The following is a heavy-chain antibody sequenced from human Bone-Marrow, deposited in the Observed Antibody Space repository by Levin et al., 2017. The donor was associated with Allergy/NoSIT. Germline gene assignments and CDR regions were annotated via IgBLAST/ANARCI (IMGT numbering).Heavy chain of an antibody. CDR2: ISGGGDSA. CDR1: GFEFHNYA. D-gene: IGHD1-26*01. CDR3: AKRATAGGFDN. J-gene: IGHJ4*02. Sequence: GGSLRLSCAASGFEFHNYAMSWVRQAPGKGLEWVSSISGGGDSADYADSVKGRFSMSRDNSQNTLFLQMESLRAEDTGIYFCAKRATAGGFDNWGQGTLFPFSS. V-gene: IGHV3-23*01.